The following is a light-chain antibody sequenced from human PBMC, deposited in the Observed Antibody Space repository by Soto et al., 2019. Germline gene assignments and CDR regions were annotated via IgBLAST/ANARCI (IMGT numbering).Light chain of an antibody. CDR2: DVS. V-gene: IGLV2-18*01. CDR3: SLYTSSHTYV. CDR1: RSDIGSGNR. Sequence: QSVLTQPPSVSGSPGQSVTTSCTGTRSDIGSGNRVSWYQQPPGTAPKLMIHDVSDRPSGVPDRFSGSKSGNTASLTISGLQAEDEADYYCSLYTSSHTYVFGTGTKLTVL. J-gene: IGLJ1*01.